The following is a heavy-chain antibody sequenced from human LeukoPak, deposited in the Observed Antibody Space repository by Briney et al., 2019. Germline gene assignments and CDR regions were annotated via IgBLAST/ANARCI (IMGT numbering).Heavy chain of an antibody. D-gene: IGHD3-10*01. Sequence: PGGSLRLSCSASGFTFSTYAMHWVRQAPGKGLEHVSTINTNGDDTYYADSVKGRFTISRDNSKRTLYLQMSSLRAEDTAVYYCVKDLRGGSYYTSFDYWGQGTLVTVSS. CDR2: INTNGDDT. CDR1: GFTFSTYA. J-gene: IGHJ4*02. V-gene: IGHV3-64D*09. CDR3: VKDLRGGSYYTSFDY.